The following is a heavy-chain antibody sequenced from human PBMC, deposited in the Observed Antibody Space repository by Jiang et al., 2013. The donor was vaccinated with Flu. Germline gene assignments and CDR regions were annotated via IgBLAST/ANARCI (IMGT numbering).Heavy chain of an antibody. D-gene: IGHD3-10*01. V-gene: IGHV3-64D*08. CDR2: ISANGGGT. Sequence: LVESGGGLVQPGGSLRLSCSGSGFSFSLYTMHWVRQAPGKGLEYVSVISANGGGTRYADSVRGRFTISRDNSKDTLYLQMSSLRPEDTSVYYCVKGGGSGSYRPYGLDVWGQGTTVIVSS. J-gene: IGHJ6*02. CDR3: VKGGGSGSYRPYGLDV. CDR1: GFSFSLYT.